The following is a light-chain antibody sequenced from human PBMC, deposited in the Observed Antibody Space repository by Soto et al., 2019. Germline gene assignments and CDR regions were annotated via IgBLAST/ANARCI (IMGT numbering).Light chain of an antibody. J-gene: IGKJ2*01. CDR3: QQRSNWPPYT. V-gene: IGKV3-11*01. CDR2: DAS. Sequence: EIVLTQSPATLSLSPGERATLSCRASQSVSSYLAWYQQKPGQAPRLLFYDASNRATGIPARFSGSGSGTDFTLTISRLEPEDFSVYYCQQRSNWPPYTFGQGTKLEIK. CDR1: QSVSSY.